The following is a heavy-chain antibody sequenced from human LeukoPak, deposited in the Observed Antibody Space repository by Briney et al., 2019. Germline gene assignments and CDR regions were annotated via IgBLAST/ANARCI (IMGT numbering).Heavy chain of an antibody. Sequence: SETLSLTCTASDASVTTYSWSWLRQPAGKGLEWIGRVYFSGATKYNPSLKSRVTISADTSKNQFSLKLPSVTAADTAVYYCARDHYGSGSYKAYFDYWGHGIQVTVSS. D-gene: IGHD3-10*01. CDR3: ARDHYGSGSYKAYFDY. CDR2: VYFSGAT. V-gene: IGHV4-4*07. J-gene: IGHJ4*01. CDR1: DASVTTYS.